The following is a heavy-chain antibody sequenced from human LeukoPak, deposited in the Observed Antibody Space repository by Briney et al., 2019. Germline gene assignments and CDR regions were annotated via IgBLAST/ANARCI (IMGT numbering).Heavy chain of an antibody. D-gene: IGHD6-13*01. CDR3: AREGSSWYFSDAFDI. Sequence: SETLSLTCTVSGGSISSYYWSWIRQPAGKGLEWIGRIYTSGSTNYNPSLKSRVTMSVDTSKNQFSLKLSPVTAADTAVYYCAREGSSWYFSDAFDIWGQGTMVTVSS. CDR1: GGSISSYY. CDR2: IYTSGST. J-gene: IGHJ3*02. V-gene: IGHV4-4*07.